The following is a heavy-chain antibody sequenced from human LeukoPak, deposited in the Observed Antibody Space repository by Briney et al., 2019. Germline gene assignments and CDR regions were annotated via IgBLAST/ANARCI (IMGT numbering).Heavy chain of an antibody. CDR1: GGTFLNSA. V-gene: IGHV1-69*13. D-gene: IGHD3-16*02. J-gene: IGHJ6*04. Sequence: GASVKVSCKASGGTFLNSAFSWVRQAPGQGLEWVGGIVPVLHSTNYAQKFQDRVRITADVSTNTTYMEVRRLRSEDSAVFYCERVRLGEVSLGVYFAMDVWGKGTTVIVSS. CDR3: ERVRLGEVSLGVYFAMDV. CDR2: IVPVLHST.